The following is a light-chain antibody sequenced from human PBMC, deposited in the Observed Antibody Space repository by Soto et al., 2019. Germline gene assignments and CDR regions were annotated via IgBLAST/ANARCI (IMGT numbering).Light chain of an antibody. J-gene: IGLJ1*01. CDR2: GNS. Sequence: QAVVTQPPSVSGAPGQRVTISCAGSRANIGAGYDVQWYQHLPGTAPKLLIYGNSSRPSGVPDRFSGSKSGTSASLAITGLQAEDEADYYCQSFDSSLSGSVFGSGTKLTVL. CDR1: RANIGAGYD. V-gene: IGLV1-40*01. CDR3: QSFDSSLSGSV.